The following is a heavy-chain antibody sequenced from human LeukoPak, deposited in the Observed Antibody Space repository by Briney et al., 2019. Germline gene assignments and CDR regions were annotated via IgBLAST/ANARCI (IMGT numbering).Heavy chain of an antibody. V-gene: IGHV3-33*01. CDR1: GFMFSTYG. Sequence: GGSLRLSCAAYGFMFSTYGMHWVRQAPGKGLEWVAVIWYDGSNEYYADSVEGRFTISRDNSKNTLYLQMNSLRPEDTAVYYCARALPDYYDSSGYYDYGGQGTLVTVSS. CDR2: IWYDGSNE. J-gene: IGHJ4*02. D-gene: IGHD3-22*01. CDR3: ARALPDYYDSSGYYDY.